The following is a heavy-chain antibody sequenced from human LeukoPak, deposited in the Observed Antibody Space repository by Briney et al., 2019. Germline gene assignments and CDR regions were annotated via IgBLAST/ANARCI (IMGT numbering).Heavy chain of an antibody. D-gene: IGHD5-24*01. V-gene: IGHV3-7*01. CDR3: ARPAQDGDGSNYGYFAY. Sequence: GGSLRLSCAASGFTFSSYWMAWARQAPGKGLEWVANIKQDGREKYNVDSVKGRFTISRDNAKNSLYLQMNIPRAEETAVYYCARPAQDGDGSNYGYFAYWGQGTLVPVPS. CDR2: IKQDGREK. J-gene: IGHJ4*02. CDR1: GFTFSSYW.